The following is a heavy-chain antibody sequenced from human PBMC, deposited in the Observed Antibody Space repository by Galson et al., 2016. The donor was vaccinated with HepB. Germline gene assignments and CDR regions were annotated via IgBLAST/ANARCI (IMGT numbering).Heavy chain of an antibody. CDR1: GFTFSYYG. CDR2: VNYDGTKK. D-gene: IGHD2/OR15-2a*01. CDR3: TRGVSWAFDI. J-gene: IGHJ3*02. Sequence: SLRLSCAASGFTFSYYGMHWVRQAPGKGLDWVAAVNYDGTKKGYADSVKGRFTISRDNAKNTMFLQMSSLRAEDTAVYYCTRGVSWAFDIWGQGTMVTVSS. V-gene: IGHV3-33*01.